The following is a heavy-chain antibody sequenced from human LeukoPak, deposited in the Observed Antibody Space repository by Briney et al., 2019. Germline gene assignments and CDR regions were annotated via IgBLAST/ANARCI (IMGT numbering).Heavy chain of an antibody. D-gene: IGHD6-19*01. V-gene: IGHV3-21*01. CDR3: ASSGPIAVAFSDY. J-gene: IGHJ4*02. CDR1: GFTFSSYS. CDR2: ISGTSNYI. Sequence: GGSLRLSCAASGFTFSSYSMHWVRQAPGKGLEWVSSISGTSNYIYYGDSVKGRFTISRDDAKNSQYLQMNSLRAEDTAVYYCASSGPIAVAFSDYWGQGILVTVSS.